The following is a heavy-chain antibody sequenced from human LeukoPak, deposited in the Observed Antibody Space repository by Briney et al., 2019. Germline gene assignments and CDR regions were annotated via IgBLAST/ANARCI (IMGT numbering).Heavy chain of an antibody. D-gene: IGHD6-19*01. Sequence: SETLSLTCTVSGGSISSYYWSWIRQPPGKGLEWNGYIYYSGSTNYNPSLKSRVTISVDTSKNQFSLKLSSVTAADTAVYYCAREGSSGSSFWGQGTLVTVSS. J-gene: IGHJ4*02. CDR3: AREGSSGSSF. CDR2: IYYSGST. CDR1: GGSISSYY. V-gene: IGHV4-59*01.